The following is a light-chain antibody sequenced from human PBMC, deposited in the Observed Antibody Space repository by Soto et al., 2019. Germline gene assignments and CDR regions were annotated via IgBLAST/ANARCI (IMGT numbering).Light chain of an antibody. CDR3: QQYDNLPPFT. CDR1: QDISNY. J-gene: IGKJ3*01. CDR2: DAS. V-gene: IGKV1-33*01. Sequence: DIQMTQSPSSLSASVGDRVTITCQASQDISNYLNWYQQKPGKAPKLLIYDASNLGTGVPSRFSGSGSGTDLTFTISSLQPEDIATYYCQQYDNLPPFTFGPGTKVDIK.